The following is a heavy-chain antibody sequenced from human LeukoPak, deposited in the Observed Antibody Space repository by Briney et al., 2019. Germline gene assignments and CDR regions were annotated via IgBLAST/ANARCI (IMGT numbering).Heavy chain of an antibody. CDR3: AINARGCYDSSGYQVDY. V-gene: IGHV4-34*09. CDR2: INHSGST. CDR1: GGSFSGYY. D-gene: IGHD3-22*01. J-gene: IGHJ4*02. Sequence: SETLSLTCAVYGGSFSGYYWSWIRQPPGKGLEWIGEINHSGSTNYNPSLKSRVTISVDTSKNQFSLKLSSVTAADTAVYYCAINARGCYDSSGYQVDYWGQGTLVTVSS.